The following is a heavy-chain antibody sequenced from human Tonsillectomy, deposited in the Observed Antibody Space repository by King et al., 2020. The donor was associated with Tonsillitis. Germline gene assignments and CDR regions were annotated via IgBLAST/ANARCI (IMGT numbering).Heavy chain of an antibody. CDR3: TSDLGYCSGISCYIVF. CDR2: IKSRPDGGTT. CDR1: GFAFSNTW. J-gene: IGHJ4*02. V-gene: IGHV3-15*01. D-gene: IGHD2-2*02. Sequence: VQLVESGGGLVKPGGSLRLSCAASGFAFSNTWSWVRQAPGRGLEWVGRIKSRPDGGTTDYAAPVKGRFTISRDDEKKTVFLQMISLKNEDTAVYYCTSDLGYCSGISCYIVFGGQGTLVTVSS.